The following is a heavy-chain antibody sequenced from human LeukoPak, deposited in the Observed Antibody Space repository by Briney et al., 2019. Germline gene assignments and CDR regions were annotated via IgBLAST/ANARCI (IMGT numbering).Heavy chain of an antibody. Sequence: SGGPLRLFCAASGFMFMAYEMNWLRQAPGKGLEWLSHISTSGSTIYYADSVKGRFTIPRDNAKNALYLQMNSLRAKDTAIYFCSREQGGRWQLGPLDYWGQGILVTVSS. CDR2: ISTSGSTI. CDR1: GFMFMAYE. CDR3: SREQGGRWQLGPLDY. V-gene: IGHV3-48*03. D-gene: IGHD2-15*01. J-gene: IGHJ4*02.